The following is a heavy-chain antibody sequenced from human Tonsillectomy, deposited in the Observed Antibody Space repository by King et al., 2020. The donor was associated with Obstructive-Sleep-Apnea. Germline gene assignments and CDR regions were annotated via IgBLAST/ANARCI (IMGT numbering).Heavy chain of an antibody. CDR3: ARGGYCSGGSCYGSGVRAFDV. CDR1: GGSISSYY. Sequence: QLQESGPGLLKPSETLSLTCTVSGGSISSYYWSWIRQPPGKGLEWIGYVHYSGSTDYNPSLKSRVTMAVDTSKNLFSLKLNSVTATDTAVYYCARGGYCSGGSCYGSGVRAFDVWGQGTMVSVSS. D-gene: IGHD2-15*01. J-gene: IGHJ3*01. V-gene: IGHV4-59*08. CDR2: VHYSGST.